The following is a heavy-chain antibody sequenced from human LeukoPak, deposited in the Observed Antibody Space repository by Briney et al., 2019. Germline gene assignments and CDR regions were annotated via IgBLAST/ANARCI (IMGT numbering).Heavy chain of an antibody. J-gene: IGHJ4*02. V-gene: IGHV3-23*01. D-gene: IGHD3-10*01. Sequence: GGSLRLSCAASGFTFNTYGMSWARQAPGKGLEWVSGISGSGGATYYADSVKGRFTISRDAPHNTLYLQMNSLRAEDTAVYFCARGGVDYYGSGTYYLMYYFDYWGQGALVTVSS. CDR2: ISGSGGAT. CDR1: GFTFNTYG. CDR3: ARGGVDYYGSGTYYLMYYFDY.